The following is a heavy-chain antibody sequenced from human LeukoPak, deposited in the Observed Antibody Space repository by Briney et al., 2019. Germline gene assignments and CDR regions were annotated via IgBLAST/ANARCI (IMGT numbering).Heavy chain of an antibody. CDR3: ARPNARTRGYSYGLRGYFDY. Sequence: PSETLSLTCAVYGGSFSGYYWSWIRQPPGKGLEWIGEINHSGSTNYNPSLKSRVTISVDTSKNQFSLKLSSVTAADTAVYYCARPNARTRGYSYGLRGYFDYWGQGTLVTVSS. J-gene: IGHJ4*02. CDR1: GGSFSGYY. CDR2: INHSGST. D-gene: IGHD5-18*01. V-gene: IGHV4-34*01.